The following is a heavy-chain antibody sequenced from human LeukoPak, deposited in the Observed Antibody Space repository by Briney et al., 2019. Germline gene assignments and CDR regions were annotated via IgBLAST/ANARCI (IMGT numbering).Heavy chain of an antibody. Sequence: QAGGSLRLSCAASGFTFSSYAMSWVRQAPGKGLEWVSAISGSGGSTYYADSVKGRFTISRDNSKNTVYLQMNSLRAEDTAVYYCAKDRSAVTTGSTSDYWGQGTLVTVSS. CDR3: AKDRSAVTTGSTSDY. CDR1: GFTFSSYA. V-gene: IGHV3-23*01. D-gene: IGHD4-17*01. J-gene: IGHJ4*02. CDR2: ISGSGGST.